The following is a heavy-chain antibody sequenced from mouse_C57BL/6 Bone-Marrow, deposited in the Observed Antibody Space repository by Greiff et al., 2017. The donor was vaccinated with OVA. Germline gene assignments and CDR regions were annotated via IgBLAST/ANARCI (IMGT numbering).Heavy chain of an antibody. CDR2: FYPGSGSI. Sequence: VQLQQSGAELVKPGASVKLSCKASGYTFTEYTIHWVKQRSGQGLEWIGWFYPGSGSIKYNEKFKDKATLTADKSSSTVYMELSRLTSEDSAVYFCARHERGHYYGSSYGFAYWGQGTLVTVSA. J-gene: IGHJ3*01. CDR1: GYTFTEYT. CDR3: ARHERGHYYGSSYGFAY. V-gene: IGHV1-62-2*01. D-gene: IGHD1-1*01.